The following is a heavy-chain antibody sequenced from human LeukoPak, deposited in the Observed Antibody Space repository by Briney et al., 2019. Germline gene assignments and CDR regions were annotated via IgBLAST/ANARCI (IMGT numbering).Heavy chain of an antibody. J-gene: IGHJ4*02. CDR2: IIPIFGTA. V-gene: IGHV1-69*13. CDR1: GGTFSSYA. CDR3: AGKSDYRDRLVDY. D-gene: IGHD4-17*01. Sequence: SVKVSCKASGGTFSSYAISWVRQAPGQGLEWMGGIIPIFGTANYAQKFQGRVTITADESTSTAYMELSSLRSEDTAVYYCAGKSDYRDRLVDYWGQGTLVTVSS.